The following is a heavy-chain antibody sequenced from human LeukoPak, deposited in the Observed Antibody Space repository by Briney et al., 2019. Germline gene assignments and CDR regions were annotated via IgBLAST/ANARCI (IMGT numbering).Heavy chain of an antibody. CDR1: GGTFNSYA. V-gene: IGHV1-69*13. J-gene: IGHJ4*02. D-gene: IGHD5-18*01. CDR3: ARVGGSYYSYGYFDY. Sequence: SVKVSCKASGGTFNSYAISWVRQAPGQGLEWMGGIIPIFGTANYAQKFQGRVTITADESTSTAYMELSSLRSEDTAVYYCARVGGSYYSYGYFDYWGQGTLVTVSS. CDR2: IIPIFGTA.